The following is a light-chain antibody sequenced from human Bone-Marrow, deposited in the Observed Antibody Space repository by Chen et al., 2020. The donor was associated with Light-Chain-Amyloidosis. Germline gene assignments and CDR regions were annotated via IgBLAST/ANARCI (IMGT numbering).Light chain of an antibody. J-gene: IGKJ1*01. CDR2: GAS. CDR3: QQYDNWKT. V-gene: IGKV3-15*01. Sequence: DIVMTQSPATLSVSPGERVTLSFRASQSINNKLAWYQQEPGHAPRRLIYGASTRSTGIPARFSGSGSGTEFSRTISSMQPEDFAVYYCQQYDNWKTFGQGTNVEIK. CDR1: QSINNK.